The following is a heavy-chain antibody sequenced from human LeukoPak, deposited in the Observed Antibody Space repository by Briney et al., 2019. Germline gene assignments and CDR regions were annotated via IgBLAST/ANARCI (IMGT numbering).Heavy chain of an antibody. CDR2: FNPEDGKT. V-gene: IGHV1-24*01. D-gene: IGHD6-13*01. CDR3: ATGYLVTAGLMDV. J-gene: IGHJ6*02. CDR1: GYTFTELY. Sequence: ASVKVSCKISGYTFTELYMLWVRQAPGKGLEWMGSFNPEDGKTVYAQKFQGRVTMTEDTSMDTAYMELSCLTSEDTAVYYCATGYLVTAGLMDVWGQGTTVTVSS.